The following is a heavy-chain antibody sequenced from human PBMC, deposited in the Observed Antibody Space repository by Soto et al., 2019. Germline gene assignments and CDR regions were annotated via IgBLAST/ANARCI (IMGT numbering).Heavy chain of an antibody. J-gene: IGHJ4*02. V-gene: IGHV1-18*01. CDR1: GYGFTTYG. Sequence: ALVKVSCKGSGYGFTTYGITWVRQAPGQGLEWMAWISAHNGNTNYAQKLQGRVTVTRDTSTSTAYMELRSLRSDDTAVYYCARGRYGDYWGQGALVTVSS. CDR2: ISAHNGNT. D-gene: IGHD1-1*01. CDR3: ARGRYGDY.